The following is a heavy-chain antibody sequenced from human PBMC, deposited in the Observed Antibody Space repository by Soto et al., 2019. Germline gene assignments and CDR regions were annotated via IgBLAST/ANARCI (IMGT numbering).Heavy chain of an antibody. CDR3: ARYYGGNSVPYYFDY. CDR1: GYTFTSYA. J-gene: IGHJ4*02. D-gene: IGHD4-17*01. CDR2: INAGNGNT. V-gene: IGHV1-3*01. Sequence: ASVKVSCKASGYTFTSYAMHWVRQAPGQRLEWMGWINAGNGNTKYSQKFQGRVTITADESTSTAYMELSSLRSEDTAVYYCARYYGGNSVPYYFDYWGQGTLVTVSS.